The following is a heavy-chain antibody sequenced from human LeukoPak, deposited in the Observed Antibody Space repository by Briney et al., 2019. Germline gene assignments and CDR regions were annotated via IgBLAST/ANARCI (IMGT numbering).Heavy chain of an antibody. CDR1: GFTFKNYV. D-gene: IGHD1-26*01. J-gene: IGHJ4*02. CDR2: IYGSGVSI. CDR3: AKDLGWELPAEAY. Sequence: GGSLRLSCVASGFTFKNYVMNWVRQAPGKGLEWLATIYGSGVSISYADSVKGRFTISRDNSNNTLYPQMNSLRAEDTAMYYCAKDLGWELPAEAYWGQGILVTVSS. V-gene: IGHV3-23*01.